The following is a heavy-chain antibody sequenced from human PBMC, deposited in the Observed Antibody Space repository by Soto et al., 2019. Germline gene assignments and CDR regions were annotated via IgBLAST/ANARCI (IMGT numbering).Heavy chain of an antibody. CDR2: IIPIFGTA. J-gene: IGHJ6*02. CDR1: GGTFSSYA. D-gene: IGHD1-26*01. CDR3: ARDTGIVGATYYYGMDV. V-gene: IGHV1-69*01. Sequence: QVQLVQSGAEVKKPGSSVKVSCKASGGTFSSYAISWVRQAPGQGLEWMGGIIPIFGTANYAQKFQGRVTITADESTSTAYMELSSLRSEDTAVYYCARDTGIVGATYYYGMDVWGQGPTVTVSS.